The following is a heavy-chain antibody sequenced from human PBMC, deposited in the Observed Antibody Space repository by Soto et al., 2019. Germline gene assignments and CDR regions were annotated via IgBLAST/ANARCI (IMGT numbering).Heavy chain of an antibody. CDR2: IYYSGST. V-gene: IGHV4-30-4*01. CDR1: GGSISSGDYY. CDR3: ARVGPRKPHYFDY. J-gene: IGHJ4*02. Sequence: SETLSLTCTVSGGSISSGDYYWSWIRQPPGKGLEWIGYIYYSGSTYYIPSLKSRVTISVDTSKNQFSLKLSSVTAADTAVYYCARVGPRKPHYFDYWGQGTLVTVSS.